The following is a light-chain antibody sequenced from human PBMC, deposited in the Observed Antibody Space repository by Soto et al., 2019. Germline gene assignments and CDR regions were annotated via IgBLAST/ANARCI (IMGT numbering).Light chain of an antibody. V-gene: IGLV3-1*01. CDR3: QAWDNTNYV. CDR1: KLGDKY. J-gene: IGLJ1*01. CDR2: HDT. Sequence: SYELTQPPSVSVSPGQTASITCSGDKLGDKYACWYQQKAGQSPVLIIYHDTKRPSGIPERFSGSNSGSTATLTISGTQAMDEADYYCQAWDNTNYVFGTGTKLTVL.